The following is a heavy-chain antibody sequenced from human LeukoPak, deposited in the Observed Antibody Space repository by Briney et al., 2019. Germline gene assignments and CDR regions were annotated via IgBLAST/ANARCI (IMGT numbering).Heavy chain of an antibody. D-gene: IGHD5-18*01. J-gene: IGHJ4*02. CDR1: GFTFSDYY. Sequence: PAGSLRLSCAASGFTFSDYYMSWIRQAPGQGLEWLSYISSSSTYTNYADSVKGRFSISRDNAKNSVYLQRNSLRAEDTAVYYCAKGYSYGHFWGQGTLVTVSS. CDR3: AKGYSYGHF. CDR2: ISSSSTYT. V-gene: IGHV3-11*03.